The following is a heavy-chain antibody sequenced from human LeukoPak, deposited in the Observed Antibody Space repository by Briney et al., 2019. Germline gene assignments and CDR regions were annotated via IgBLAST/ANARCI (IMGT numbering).Heavy chain of an antibody. Sequence: SLRLSCAASGFTFDDYAMHWVRQAPGKGLEWVSGISWNSGSIGYADSVKGRFTISRDNAKNSLYLQMNSLRAEDMALYYCAKSPLGVFDAFDIWGQGTMVTVSS. CDR3: AKSPLGVFDAFDI. V-gene: IGHV3-9*03. CDR1: GFTFDDYA. CDR2: ISWNSGSI. D-gene: IGHD2-8*01. J-gene: IGHJ3*02.